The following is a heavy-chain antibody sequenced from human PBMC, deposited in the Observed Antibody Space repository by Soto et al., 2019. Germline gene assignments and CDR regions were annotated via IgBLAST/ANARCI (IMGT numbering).Heavy chain of an antibody. Sequence: EVQLLESGGGLVQPGGSLRLSCAASGFTFSSYAMSWVRQAPGKGLEWVSAISGSGGSTYYADSVKGRFTISRDNSKNTLYLQMNSLRAEDTAVYYCAKVPCSLMITFGGVIVPFFDYWGQGTLVTVSS. CDR2: ISGSGGST. V-gene: IGHV3-23*01. CDR1: GFTFSSYA. CDR3: AKVPCSLMITFGGVIVPFFDY. D-gene: IGHD3-16*02. J-gene: IGHJ4*02.